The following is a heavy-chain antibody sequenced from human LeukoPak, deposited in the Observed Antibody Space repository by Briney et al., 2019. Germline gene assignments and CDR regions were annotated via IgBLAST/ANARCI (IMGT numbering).Heavy chain of an antibody. Sequence: PGGSLRLSCAASGFTFNSYSMHWIRQAPGKGLEWVALISYDGSNKDYANSVKGRFTISRDNSKNTLYVQINSLRAEDTAVYYCARDLTVTTIDASDIWGQGTMVTVSS. CDR3: ARDLTVTTIDASDI. D-gene: IGHD4-17*01. J-gene: IGHJ3*02. CDR2: ISYDGSNK. CDR1: GFTFNSYS. V-gene: IGHV3-30*04.